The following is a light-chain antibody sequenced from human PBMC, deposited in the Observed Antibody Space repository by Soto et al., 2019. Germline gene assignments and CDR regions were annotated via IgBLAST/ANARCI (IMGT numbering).Light chain of an antibody. J-gene: IGKJ1*01. V-gene: IGKV1-27*01. CDR2: AAS. CDR3: QKYNSAPRT. CDR1: QGIRNY. Sequence: DIQMTQSPSSLSASVGDRVTITCRASQGIRNYLAWYQQKPGKVPKVLIYAASTLQSGVPSRFSGSGSGTDFTLTISSLQPEDVATYCCQKYNSAPRTFGQGTKVEI.